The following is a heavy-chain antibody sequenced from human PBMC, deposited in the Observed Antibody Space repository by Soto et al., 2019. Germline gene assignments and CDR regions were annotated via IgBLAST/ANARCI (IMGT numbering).Heavy chain of an antibody. V-gene: IGHV4-4*02. D-gene: IGHD3-22*01. CDR2: IYHSGST. CDR3: ARDQDDSSGYSNYYGMDV. J-gene: IGHJ6*02. Sequence: SETLSLTCAVSGGSISSSNWWSWVRQPPGKGLEWIGEIYHSGSTNYNPSLKSRVTISVDKSKNQFSLKLSSVTAADTAVYYCARDQDDSSGYSNYYGMDVWGQGTTVTVSS. CDR1: GGSISSSNW.